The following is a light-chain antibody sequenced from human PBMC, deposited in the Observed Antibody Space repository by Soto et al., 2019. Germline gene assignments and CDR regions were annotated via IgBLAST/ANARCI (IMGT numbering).Light chain of an antibody. CDR1: SXDVGGYNY. CDR2: DVS. CDR3: CSFAGTYTYV. J-gene: IGLJ1*01. V-gene: IGLV2-11*01. Sequence: QSALAQPRSVSGSPGQSVTISCTGTSXDVGGYNYVSWYQQHPGKAPKLMIFDVSKWPSGVPDRFSGSKSGNMASLTISGLQAEDEADYYCCSFAGTYTYVFGTGTKVTVL.